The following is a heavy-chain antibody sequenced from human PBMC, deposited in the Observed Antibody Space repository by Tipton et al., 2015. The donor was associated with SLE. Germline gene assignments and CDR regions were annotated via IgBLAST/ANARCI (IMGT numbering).Heavy chain of an antibody. V-gene: IGHV4-59*01. Sequence: TLSLTCTVSGGSISSYYWSWIRQPPGKGLEWIGYIYYSGSTNYNPSFKSRVTISVDTSKNQFSLKLSSVTAADTAVYYCARDGGVYDAFDTWGQGTMVTVSS. CDR1: GGSISSYY. CDR2: IYYSGST. D-gene: IGHD3-16*01. CDR3: ARDGGVYDAFDT. J-gene: IGHJ3*02.